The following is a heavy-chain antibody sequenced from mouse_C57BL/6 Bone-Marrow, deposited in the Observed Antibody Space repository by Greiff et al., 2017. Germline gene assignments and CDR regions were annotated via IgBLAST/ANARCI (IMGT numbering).Heavy chain of an antibody. CDR1: GYTFTDYY. CDR2: INPNNGGT. V-gene: IGHV1-26*01. CDR3: ATGHPTAVATSRAMGY. Sequence: VQLQQSGPELVKPGASVKISCKASGYTFTDYYTNWVKQSHGKSLEWIGDINPNNGGTSYNQKFKGKANLTVDKSSSTAYMGLRSLTSEDSAVYYCATGHPTAVATSRAMGYRAQEASVAVSA. J-gene: IGHJ4*01. D-gene: IGHD1-1*01.